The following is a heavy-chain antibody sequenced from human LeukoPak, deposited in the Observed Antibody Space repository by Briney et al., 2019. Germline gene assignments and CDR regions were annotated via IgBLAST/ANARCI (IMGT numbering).Heavy chain of an antibody. V-gene: IGHV4-34*01. CDR1: GGSFSDYY. CDR2: IYHSGST. Sequence: SETLSLTCAVYGGSFSDYYWNWIRQPPGKGLEWIGSIYHSGSTYYNPSLKSRVTISVDTSKNQFSLKLSSVTAADTAVYYCARENCSSTTCYGGPLDYWGQGTLVTVSS. CDR3: ARENCSSTTCYGGPLDY. J-gene: IGHJ4*02. D-gene: IGHD2-2*01.